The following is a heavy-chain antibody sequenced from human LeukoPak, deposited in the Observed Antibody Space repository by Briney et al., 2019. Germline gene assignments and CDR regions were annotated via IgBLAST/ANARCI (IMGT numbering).Heavy chain of an antibody. V-gene: IGHV3-74*01. CDR2: INSDGSST. CDR3: AIGSSPIIQC. J-gene: IGHJ4*02. CDR1: GFTFSNYW. Sequence: PGGSLRLSCAASGFTFSNYWMHWVRQAPGKGLVWVSRINSDGSSTTYGDCVEGRFTISRDNTKNSLYLQMNTQRAEDTAVYYCAIGSSPIIQCWGQGTQVTVCS.